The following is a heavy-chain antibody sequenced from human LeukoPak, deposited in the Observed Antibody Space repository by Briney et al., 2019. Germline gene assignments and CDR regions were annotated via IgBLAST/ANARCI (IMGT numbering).Heavy chain of an antibody. CDR1: GGSISSSTYY. V-gene: IGHV4-39*07. CDR2: FFYSGST. CDR3: ARGGSTGTNLNWVDP. Sequence: SETLSLTCSVSGGSISSSTYYWGWLRQPPGRGLEWIGSFFYSGSTYYNPSLKSRVTISVDTSKNQFSLKLSSVTAADTAVYYCARGGSTGTNLNWVDPWGQGTLVTVSS. J-gene: IGHJ5*02. D-gene: IGHD1-1*01.